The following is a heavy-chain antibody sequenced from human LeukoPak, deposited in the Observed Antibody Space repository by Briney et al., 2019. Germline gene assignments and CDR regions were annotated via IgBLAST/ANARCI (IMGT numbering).Heavy chain of an antibody. CDR2: MNPNSGNT. Sequence: ASVKVSCKASGYTFTSYDINWVRQATGQGLEWMGWMNPNSGNTGYARKFQGRVTMTRNTSISTAYMELSSLRSEDTAVYYCARDGRRSSGWYGGYYYYGMDVWGQGTTVTVSS. D-gene: IGHD6-19*01. J-gene: IGHJ6*02. V-gene: IGHV1-8*01. CDR3: ARDGRRSSGWYGGYYYYGMDV. CDR1: GYTFTSYD.